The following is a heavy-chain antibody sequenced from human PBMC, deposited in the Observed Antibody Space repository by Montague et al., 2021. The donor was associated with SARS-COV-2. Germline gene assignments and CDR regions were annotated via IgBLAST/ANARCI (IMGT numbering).Heavy chain of an antibody. CDR1: GGSISSSSYY. Sequence: SETLSLTCTVSGGSISSSSYYWGWIRQPPGKGLEWIGSIYYNGSTYYNPSLKSRVTISVDTSKNQFSLKLSSVTAADTAVYYCARDLDSFYGMDVWGQGTTVTVSS. CDR3: ARDLDSFYGMDV. J-gene: IGHJ6*02. CDR2: IYYNGST. V-gene: IGHV4-39*07.